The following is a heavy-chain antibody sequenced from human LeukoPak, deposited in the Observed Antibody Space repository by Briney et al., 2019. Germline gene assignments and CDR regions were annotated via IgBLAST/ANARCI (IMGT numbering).Heavy chain of an antibody. Sequence: GGSLRLSCAASGFTFSSYSMNWVRQAPGKGLEWVSSISSSSSYIYYADSVKGRFTISRDNAKNSLYLQMNSLRAEDTAVYYCARGGGYYDCWSAPQDYYYMDVWGKGTTVTVSS. J-gene: IGHJ6*03. CDR2: ISSSSSYI. CDR1: GFTFSSYS. V-gene: IGHV3-21*01. D-gene: IGHD3-3*01. CDR3: ARGGGYYDCWSAPQDYYYMDV.